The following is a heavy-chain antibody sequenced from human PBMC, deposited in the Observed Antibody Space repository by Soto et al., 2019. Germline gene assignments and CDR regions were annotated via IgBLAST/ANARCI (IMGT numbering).Heavy chain of an antibody. CDR3: ARRSSSSLGSLFDP. CDR2: MYYTGNK. Sequence: PSETLSLTCTVSGGSISSSTYYWDWIRQPPGKGLEWTGAMYYTGNKNYNPSLESRVTMSVDTSKNQFSLKLSSVTPTDTAVYYCARRSSSSLGSLFDPWGRGILVTVSS. V-gene: IGHV4-39*01. CDR1: GGSISSSTYY. D-gene: IGHD6-6*01. J-gene: IGHJ5*02.